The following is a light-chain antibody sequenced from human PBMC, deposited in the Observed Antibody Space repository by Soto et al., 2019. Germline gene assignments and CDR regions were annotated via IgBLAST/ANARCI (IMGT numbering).Light chain of an antibody. Sequence: DIQMTQSPSTLSASVGDRVTITCRASQSISSWLAWYQQKPGKAPKLLIQKASSLESGVPSRFSGSGSGTEFTLTISSLQPDDVATYYCQHYSIFALTFGGGTKVEIK. CDR2: KAS. J-gene: IGKJ4*01. CDR3: QHYSIFALT. V-gene: IGKV1-5*03. CDR1: QSISSW.